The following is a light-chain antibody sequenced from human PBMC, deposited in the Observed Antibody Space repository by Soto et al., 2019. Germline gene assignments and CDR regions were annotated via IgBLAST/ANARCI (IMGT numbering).Light chain of an antibody. Sequence: QSVLTQPPSVSGAPGQRVTISCTGSSSNIGAGYDVHWYQQLPGTAPKLLIYGNSNRPSGVPDRFSGSKSGNSASLAITGLRAEDEADYYCQAYDSSLSGWVLGGGTKLTVL. CDR2: GNS. V-gene: IGLV1-40*01. J-gene: IGLJ3*02. CDR3: QAYDSSLSGWV. CDR1: SSNIGAGYD.